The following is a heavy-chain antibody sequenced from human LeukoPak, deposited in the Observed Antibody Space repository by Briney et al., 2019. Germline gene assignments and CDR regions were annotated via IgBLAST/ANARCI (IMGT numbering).Heavy chain of an antibody. J-gene: IGHJ4*02. CDR3: ARDLGGYYYGSGSYYPGGFDY. CDR2: ISAYSGDT. V-gene: IGHV1-18*01. Sequence: ASVKASCKASGYTFTSYGISWVRQAPGQGLEWMGWISAYSGDTNYAQKFQGRATMTTDTSTSTAYMELRSLRSEDTAVYYCARDLGGYYYGSGSYYPGGFDYWGQGTLVTVSS. D-gene: IGHD3-10*01. CDR1: GYTFTSYG.